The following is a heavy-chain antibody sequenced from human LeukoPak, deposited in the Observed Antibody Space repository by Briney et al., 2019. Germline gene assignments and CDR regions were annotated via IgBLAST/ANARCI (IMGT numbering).Heavy chain of an antibody. CDR1: GFTFSSYW. D-gene: IGHD2-2*01. CDR3: ARVRGGYCSSTSCSHGMDY. V-gene: IGHV3-7*01. J-gene: IGHJ4*02. Sequence: GGSLRLSCAASGFTFSSYWMSWVRQVPGKGLEWVANIKQDGSEKDYVDSVKGRFTISRDNAKNSLYLQMNSLGAEDTAVYYCARVRGGYCSSTSCSHGMDYWGQGTLVTVSS. CDR2: IKQDGSEK.